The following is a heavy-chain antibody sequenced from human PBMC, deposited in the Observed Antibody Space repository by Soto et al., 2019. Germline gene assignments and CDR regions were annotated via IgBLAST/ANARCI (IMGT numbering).Heavy chain of an antibody. D-gene: IGHD3-22*01. J-gene: IGHJ4*02. CDR2: IYYSGST. Sequence: SETLSLTCTVSGDSMTISDFLWGWVRQSPGKGLEWIGGIYYSGSTYYNPSLKSRVTISVDTSKNQFSLKLSSVTAADTAVYYCAREVVVIHYFDYWGQGTRVTVSS. CDR3: AREVVVIHYFDY. V-gene: IGHV4-39*02. CDR1: GDSMTISDFL.